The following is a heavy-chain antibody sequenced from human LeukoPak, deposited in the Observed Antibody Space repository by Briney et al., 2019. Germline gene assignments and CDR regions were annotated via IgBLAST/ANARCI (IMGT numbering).Heavy chain of an antibody. CDR2: INGDGRNT. J-gene: IGHJ4*02. V-gene: IGHV3-74*01. CDR1: GFDLSSHW. D-gene: IGHD3-16*02. CDR3: ARVRDYVWGSSRYTLYYFDY. Sequence: GGSRRLSCAASGFDLSSHWMHWVRQAPGKGLVWLSRINGDGRNTGYADSVKGRFTISRDNAKNTLYLQMNSLRAEDTAVYYCARVRDYVWGSSRYTLYYFDYWGQGTQVTVSS.